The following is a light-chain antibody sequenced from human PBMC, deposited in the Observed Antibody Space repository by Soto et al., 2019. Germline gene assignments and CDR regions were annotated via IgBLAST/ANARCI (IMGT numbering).Light chain of an antibody. CDR3: QQRSTWPLT. V-gene: IGKV3-11*01. CDR1: QSVTDY. CDR2: DVF. J-gene: IGKJ4*01. Sequence: EVALTQSPATLSLSPGERATLSCRASQSVTDYLAWYQQKPGQAPRLLIYDVFKRATGIPARFSGSGSVTDFTLTINSLEPEDFAVYYCQQRSTWPLTFGGGTKVEIK.